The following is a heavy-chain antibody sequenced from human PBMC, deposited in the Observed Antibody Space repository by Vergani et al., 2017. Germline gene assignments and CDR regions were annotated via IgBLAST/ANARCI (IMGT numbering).Heavy chain of an antibody. CDR2: IYPGDSDT. J-gene: IGHJ2*01. CDR1: GYSFTSYW. V-gene: IGHV5-51*01. D-gene: IGHD6-6*01. Sequence: EVQLVQSGAEVKKPGESLKISCKGSGYSFTSYWIGWVRQMPGKGLEWKGIIYPGDSDTRYSPSFQGQVTISADKSISTAYLQWSSLKASDTAMYYCARPHSSSSIAYWYFDLWGRGTLVTVSS. CDR3: ARPHSSSSIAYWYFDL.